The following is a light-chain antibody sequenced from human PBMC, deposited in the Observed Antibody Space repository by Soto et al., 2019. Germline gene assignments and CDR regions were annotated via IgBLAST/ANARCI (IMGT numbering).Light chain of an antibody. CDR1: SSDVGVYNY. CDR2: DVS. CDR3: SSYTTSNTRQIV. Sequence: QSALTQPASVSGSPGQSISISCTGTSSDVGVYNYVSWYQHHPGKAPKLMIFDVSNRPSGVSNRFSGSKSGNTASLTISGLQPEDEADYYCSSYTTSNTRQIVFGAGTKLTVL. V-gene: IGLV2-14*03. J-gene: IGLJ1*01.